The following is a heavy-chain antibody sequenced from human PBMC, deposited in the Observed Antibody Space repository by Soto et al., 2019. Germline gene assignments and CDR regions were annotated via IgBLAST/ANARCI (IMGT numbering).Heavy chain of an antibody. V-gene: IGHV5-51*01. J-gene: IGHJ6*02. CDR3: ARQGDIVLVTAAKGYYYYGMDV. D-gene: IGHD2-2*01. Sequence: GESLKISCKGSGCSFTNYWIAWVRQMSGKGLEWMGIIYPGDSDTRYSPSFQGQVTISVDKSISTAYLQWSSLKASDTAMYYCARQGDIVLVTAAKGYYYYGMDVWGQGTTVTVSS. CDR2: IYPGDSDT. CDR1: GCSFTNYW.